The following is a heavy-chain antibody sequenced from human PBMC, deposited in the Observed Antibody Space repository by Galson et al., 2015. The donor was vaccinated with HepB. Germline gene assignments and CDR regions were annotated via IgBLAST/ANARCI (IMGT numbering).Heavy chain of an antibody. CDR2: LNQHGNEK. Sequence: SLRLSCAASGFTFTDHWMSRVRQTPRRGLEWVTNLNQHGNEKYYADSVKGRFSISRDNAKNSLYLQMNSLIDEDTAVYYCVRDALGGYDFWGQGTTVIVSS. CDR1: GFTFTDHW. D-gene: IGHD3-22*01. J-gene: IGHJ3*01. CDR3: VRDALGGYDF. V-gene: IGHV3-7*03.